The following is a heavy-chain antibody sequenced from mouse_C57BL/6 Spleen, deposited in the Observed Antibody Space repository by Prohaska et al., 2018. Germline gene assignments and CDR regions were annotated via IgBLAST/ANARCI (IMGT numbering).Heavy chain of an antibody. Sequence: PGASVKISCKASGYTFTDYYMNWVKQSHGKSIEWIGDINPNNGVTSYNQKFKGKATLTVDKSSSTAYMELRSLTSEDSAVYYCASDGNLDDYAMDYWGQGTAVTVSS. J-gene: IGHJ4*01. V-gene: IGHV1-26*01. D-gene: IGHD2-1*01. CDR2: INPNNGVT. CDR1: GYTFTDYY. CDR3: ASDGNLDDYAMDY.